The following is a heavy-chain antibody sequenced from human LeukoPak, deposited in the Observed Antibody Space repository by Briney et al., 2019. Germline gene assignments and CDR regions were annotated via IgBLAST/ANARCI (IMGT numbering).Heavy chain of an antibody. CDR3: AKDRMSGGSCFDS. D-gene: IGHD6-13*01. CDR1: GFTFSNYG. CDR2: IRFDGREK. V-gene: IGHV3-30*02. J-gene: IGHJ4*02. Sequence: GGSLRLSCAASGFTFSNYGMHWVRQAPGRGLEGGALIRFDGREKYYADSVKGRFTISRDNSNNTFYLQMNSLRAEDTAVYYCAKDRMSGGSCFDSWGLGTLVTVSS.